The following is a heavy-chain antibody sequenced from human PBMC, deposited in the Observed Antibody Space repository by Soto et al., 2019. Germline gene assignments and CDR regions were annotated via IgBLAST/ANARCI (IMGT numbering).Heavy chain of an antibody. CDR2: IYYSGST. CDR1: GGSISSYY. J-gene: IGHJ4*02. CDR3: ARVRGFCSGGPPRCHFDY. Sequence: PETLSLTCSDSGGSISSYYWSWIRQPPGKELEWIGYIYYSGSTNYNPSLKSRVTISVDTSKNQFSLKLSSVTAADTAVYYCARVRGFCSGGPPRCHFDYWGQGSLDIGSS. V-gene: IGHV4-59*01. D-gene: IGHD2-15*01.